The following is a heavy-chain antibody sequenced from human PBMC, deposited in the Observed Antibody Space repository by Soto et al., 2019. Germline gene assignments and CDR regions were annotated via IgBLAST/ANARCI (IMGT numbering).Heavy chain of an antibody. J-gene: IGHJ5*02. CDR1: GFTFSNSW. D-gene: IGHD6-13*01. CDR3: ASSGQEQHPNWFDP. V-gene: IGHV3-48*01. Sequence: PGGSLRLSCAASGFTFSNSWMSWVRQAPGKALEWVSYISSSSSNKYYADSVKGRFTISRDNAKNSLYLQMNSLRAEDTAVYYCASSGQEQHPNWFDPWGQGTLVTVSS. CDR2: ISSSSSNK.